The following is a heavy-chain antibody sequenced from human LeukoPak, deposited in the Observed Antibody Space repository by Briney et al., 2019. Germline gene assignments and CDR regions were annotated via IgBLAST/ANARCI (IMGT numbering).Heavy chain of an antibody. CDR2: IDSDGSGT. V-gene: IGHV3-74*01. D-gene: IGHD3-3*01. CDR1: GFSFSGDW. Sequence: GGSLRLSCVASGFSFSGDWMHWVRQAPGKGLVWVVRIDSDGSGTTYADFVKGRFTISRDNAKKTVYLQMNSLRAEDTAVYYCVRLLDVDYWGQGTLVTVSS. J-gene: IGHJ4*02. CDR3: VRLLDVDY.